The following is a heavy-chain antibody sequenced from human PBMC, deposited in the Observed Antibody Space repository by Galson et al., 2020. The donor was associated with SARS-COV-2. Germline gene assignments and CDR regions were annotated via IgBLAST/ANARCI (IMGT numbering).Heavy chain of an antibody. CDR3: AKDSGGYSPYCFDY. CDR1: GFTLDDYA. V-gene: IGHV3-9*01. Sequence: SLKISCAASGFTLDDYAMHWVRHAPGKGLEWVSGISWNSGSTGYADSVKGRFTISRDNAKNSLYLQMNSLRAEYTALYYCAKDSGGYSPYCFDYWGQGSLVTVTS. CDR2: ISWNSGST. D-gene: IGHD1-26*01. J-gene: IGHJ4*02.